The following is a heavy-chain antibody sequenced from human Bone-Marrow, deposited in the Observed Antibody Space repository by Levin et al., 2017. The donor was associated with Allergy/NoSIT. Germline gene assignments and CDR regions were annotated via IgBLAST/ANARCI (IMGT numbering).Heavy chain of an antibody. CDR2: ISGSGGST. Sequence: TGESLKISCAASGFTFSSYTMSWVRQAPGKGLEWVSGISGSGGSTYYADSVKGRFTISRDKSKTTMYLQMNSLRAEETAIYYCARNNYYYALDVWGQGTTVTVSS. J-gene: IGHJ6*01. V-gene: IGHV3-23*01. CDR1: GFTFSSYT. CDR3: ARNNYYYALDV.